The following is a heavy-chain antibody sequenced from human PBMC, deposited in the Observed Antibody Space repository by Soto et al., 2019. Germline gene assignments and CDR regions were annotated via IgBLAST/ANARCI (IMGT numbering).Heavy chain of an antibody. V-gene: IGHV3-23*01. CDR1: GFTFSSYA. J-gene: IGHJ3*02. CDR3: AKSEGVEMWLVSAFDI. CDR2: ISGSGGST. Sequence: GGSLRLSCAPSGFTFSSYAMILVRQAPGKGLEWVSAISGSGGSTYYADSVKGRFTIYRDNSKNTLYLQMNSLRAEDTAVYYCAKSEGVEMWLVSAFDIWGQGTMVTVSS. D-gene: IGHD3-22*01.